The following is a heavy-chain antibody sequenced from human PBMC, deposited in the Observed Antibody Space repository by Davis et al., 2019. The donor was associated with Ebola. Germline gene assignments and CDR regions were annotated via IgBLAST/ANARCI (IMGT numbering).Heavy chain of an antibody. CDR3: ARDRKGYSNSWYDVFDL. CDR2: ISPSVDIT. J-gene: IGHJ3*01. D-gene: IGHD6-13*01. Sequence: ASVKVSCKASGYTFTNYFLHWVRQAPGQGFEWMGIISPSVDITTYAQKFQGRVTMTKDTSTSTVYMELSSLISEDTAVYYCARDRKGYSNSWYDVFDLWGQGTMVTVSS. CDR1: GYTFTNYF. V-gene: IGHV1-46*01.